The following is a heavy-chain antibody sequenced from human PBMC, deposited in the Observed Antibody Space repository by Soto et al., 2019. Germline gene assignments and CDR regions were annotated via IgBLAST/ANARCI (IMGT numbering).Heavy chain of an antibody. V-gene: IGHV3-23*01. CDR1: GFTFSSYA. CDR3: VCGGVIVVVPAAMWAEFDAFDI. J-gene: IGHJ3*02. CDR2: ISGSGGST. Sequence: GGSLRLSCAASGFTFSSYAMSWVRQAPGKGLEWVSAISGSGGSTYYADSVKGRFTISRDNSKNTLYLQMNSLRAEDTAVYYCVCGGVIVVVPAAMWAEFDAFDIWGQGTMVTVSS. D-gene: IGHD2-2*01.